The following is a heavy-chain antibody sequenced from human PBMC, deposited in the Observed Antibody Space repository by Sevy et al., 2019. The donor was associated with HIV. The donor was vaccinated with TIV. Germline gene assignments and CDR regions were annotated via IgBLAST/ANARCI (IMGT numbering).Heavy chain of an antibody. V-gene: IGHV4-59*08. Sequence: SETLSLTCTVSGGSITSLYWGWIRQPPGKGLEWIANIYYNGNTNYNPSLKSRVTISLDTSKNQFSRRLSSVTAADTAMYYCAGENAWGRGYSWGQGTLVTVSS. J-gene: IGHJ4*02. CDR3: AGENAWGRGYS. D-gene: IGHD1-26*01. CDR2: IYYNGNT. CDR1: GGSITSLY.